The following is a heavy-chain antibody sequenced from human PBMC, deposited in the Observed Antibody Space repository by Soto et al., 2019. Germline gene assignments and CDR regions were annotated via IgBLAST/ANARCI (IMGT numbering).Heavy chain of an antibody. CDR2: ISSSGGSI. CDR3: ARSWGLYCSSSRCYSPWFDP. D-gene: IGHD2-2*02. J-gene: IGHJ5*02. CDR1: GFTFNSHE. V-gene: IGHV3-48*03. Sequence: EVQLVESGGGLVQPGGSLRLSCAGSGFTFNSHEMTWVRQAPGKGLEWISSISSSGGSIYYADPVKGRFTVSRDNAKNSLYLQMNSLRAEDTAVYYCARSWGLYCSSSRCYSPWFDPWGRGTLVTVSS.